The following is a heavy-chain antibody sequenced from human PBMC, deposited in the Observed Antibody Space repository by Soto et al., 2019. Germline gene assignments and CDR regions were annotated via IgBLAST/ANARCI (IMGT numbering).Heavy chain of an antibody. D-gene: IGHD3-10*01. CDR1: GGSITSAGYY. J-gene: IGHJ5*02. Sequence: SETLSLTCTVSGGSITSAGYYWTWIRQHPGKGLEWIACIYYSGTTSYSPSLRSRLTISVDTSKSQFSLKLTSVTAADTATYYCVSPHSESSNAFDLWGQGTLVTVSS. CDR3: VSPHSESSNAFDL. V-gene: IGHV4-31*03. CDR2: IYYSGTT.